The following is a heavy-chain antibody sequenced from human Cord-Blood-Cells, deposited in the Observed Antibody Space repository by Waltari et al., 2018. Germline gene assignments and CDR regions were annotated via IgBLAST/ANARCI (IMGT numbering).Heavy chain of an antibody. D-gene: IGHD3-22*01. CDR1: GGSISSSNW. CDR2: IYHSGST. Sequence: QVQLQESGPGLVKPSGTLSTTCAVSGGSISSSNWWRSVRQPPGKGLEWIGEIYHSGSTNYNPSLKSRVTISVDKSKNQFSLKLSSVTAADTAVYYCAVRDSSGYYYFDYWGQGTLVTVSS. J-gene: IGHJ4*02. V-gene: IGHV4-4*02. CDR3: AVRDSSGYYYFDY.